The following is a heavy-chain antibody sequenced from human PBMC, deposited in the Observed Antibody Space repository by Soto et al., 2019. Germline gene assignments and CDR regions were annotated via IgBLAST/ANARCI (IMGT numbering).Heavy chain of an antibody. D-gene: IGHD2-15*01. CDR1: GFTFSSYA. Sequence: GALSLSCAASGFTFSSYAMSWVRQAAVKGLEWVSAISGSGGSTYYADSVKGRFTIYRDNSKNTLYLQMDSLRAEDTVVYYCAKDQEGRYYRGYSSGMDVSAQGSTFTLFS. CDR3: AKDQEGRYYRGYSSGMDV. J-gene: IGHJ6*02. V-gene: IGHV3-23*01. CDR2: ISGSGGST.